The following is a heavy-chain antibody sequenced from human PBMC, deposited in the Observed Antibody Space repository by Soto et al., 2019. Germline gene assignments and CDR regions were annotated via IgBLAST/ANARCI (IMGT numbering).Heavy chain of an antibody. D-gene: IGHD2-8*02. V-gene: IGHV4-34*01. J-gene: IGHJ4*02. Sequence: TSETLSLTSTVDDGYCSGYDWSWIRQPPGKGLEWIGEINHSGSTNYNPSLKSRVTISVDTSKNQFSLKLSSVTAADTAVYYCARGQSSLLLDCWGQGVLVTVSS. CDR3: ARGQSSLLLDC. CDR1: DGYCSGYD. CDR2: INHSGST.